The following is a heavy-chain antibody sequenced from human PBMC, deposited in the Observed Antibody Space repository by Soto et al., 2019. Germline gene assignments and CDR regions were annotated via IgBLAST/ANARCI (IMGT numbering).Heavy chain of an antibody. J-gene: IGHJ4*02. V-gene: IGHV3-7*01. Sequence: GGSLRLSCAASGFTFSSYWMSWVRQAPGKGLEWVANIKQDGSEKYYVDSVKGRITISRDNAKNSLYLQMNSLRAEDAAVYYGASDQPFIAAAGTDYWGQGTLVTVSS. CDR3: ASDQPFIAAAGTDY. D-gene: IGHD6-13*01. CDR2: IKQDGSEK. CDR1: GFTFSSYW.